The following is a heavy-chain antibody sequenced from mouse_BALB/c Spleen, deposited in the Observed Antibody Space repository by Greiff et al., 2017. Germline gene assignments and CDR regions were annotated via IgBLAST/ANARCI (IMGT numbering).Heavy chain of an antibody. Sequence: EVQVVESGGGLVKPGGSLKLSCAASGFTFSSYAMSWVRQTPEKRLEWVATISSGGSYTYYPDSVKGRFTISRDNAKNTLYLQMSSLRSEDTAMYYCARHITTVVATDYYAMDYWGQGTSVTVSS. CDR3: ARHITTVVATDYYAMDY. CDR2: ISSGGSYT. J-gene: IGHJ4*01. V-gene: IGHV5-9-3*01. D-gene: IGHD1-1*01. CDR1: GFTFSSYA.